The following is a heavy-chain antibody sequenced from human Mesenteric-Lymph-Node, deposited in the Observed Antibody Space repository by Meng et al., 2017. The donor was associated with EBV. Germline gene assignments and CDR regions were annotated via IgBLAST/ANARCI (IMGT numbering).Heavy chain of an antibody. J-gene: IGHJ4*02. CDR2: IYYSGST. CDR1: GGSGSSGTYS. CDR3: VRGAAVGPRYFDS. V-gene: IGHV4-61*01. D-gene: IGHD2-15*01. Sequence: QAQLEESGPGPVKASENLAPTCSVSGGSGSSGTYSWSWMRLPPGKGLEWIGHIYYSGSTNYNPSLKSRVTISLDTSKNQFSLNLSSMTAADTAVYYCVRGAAVGPRYFDSWGQGALVTVSS.